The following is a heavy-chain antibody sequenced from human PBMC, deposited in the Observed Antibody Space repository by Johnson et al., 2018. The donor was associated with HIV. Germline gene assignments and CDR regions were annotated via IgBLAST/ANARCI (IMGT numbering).Heavy chain of an antibody. Sequence: VQLVESGGGVVRPGGSLRLSCAASGFTSDDYGTIWVRQAPGKGLEWVSGIYWNGGSTGYADPVKGRFTISRDNAKNSLYLQMNILRAEDTALYYCARDNNLSSAFNIWGQGTMVTVSS. D-gene: IGHD2/OR15-2a*01. CDR2: IYWNGGST. V-gene: IGHV3-20*04. J-gene: IGHJ3*02. CDR3: ARDNNLSSAFNI. CDR1: GFTSDDYG.